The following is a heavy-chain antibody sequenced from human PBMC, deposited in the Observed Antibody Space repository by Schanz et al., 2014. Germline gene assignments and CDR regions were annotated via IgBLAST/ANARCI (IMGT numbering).Heavy chain of an antibody. CDR1: GFAFSSYA. CDR3: AKSQGSSFDS. J-gene: IGHJ4*02. V-gene: IGHV3-23*04. Sequence: VQLVESGGGLVQPGGSLRLSCLASGFAFSSYAINWVRQAPGKGLEWVSSFNDGGVNKYYADSVKGRFTISSDNSKSTLYLQMSSLRAEDTAVYYCAKSQGSSFDSWGQGTLVTVSS. D-gene: IGHD6-13*01. CDR2: FNDGGVNK.